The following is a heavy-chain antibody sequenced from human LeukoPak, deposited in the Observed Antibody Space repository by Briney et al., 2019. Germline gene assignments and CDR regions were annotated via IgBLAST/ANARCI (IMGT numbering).Heavy chain of an antibody. CDR3: ARDWYSSAAYDY. D-gene: IGHD6-19*01. CDR2: IYHSGNT. J-gene: IGHJ4*02. Sequence: SETLSLTCTVSGDSISSTNWWSWVRQPPGKGLEWIGEIYHSGNTNYNPSLKSRVSISVDKSKNQFSLNLSSVTAADTAVYYCARDWYSSAAYDYWGQGTLVTVSS. CDR1: GDSISSTNW. V-gene: IGHV4-4*02.